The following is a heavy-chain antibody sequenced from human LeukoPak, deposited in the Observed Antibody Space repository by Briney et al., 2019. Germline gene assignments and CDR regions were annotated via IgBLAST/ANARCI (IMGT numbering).Heavy chain of an antibody. J-gene: IGHJ4*02. V-gene: IGHV3-21*01. CDR3: ASLYCSGGSCYSL. CDR2: ISSSSSYI. Sequence: GGSLRLSCAASGFTFSSYSMNWVRQAPGKGLEWVSSISSSSSYIYYADSVKGRFTISRDNAKNSLYLQMNSLRAEDTAVYYCASLYCSGGSCYSLWGQGTLVTVSS. CDR1: GFTFSSYS. D-gene: IGHD2-15*01.